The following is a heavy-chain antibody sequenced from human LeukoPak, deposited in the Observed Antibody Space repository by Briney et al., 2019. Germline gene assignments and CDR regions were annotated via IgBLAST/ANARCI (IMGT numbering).Heavy chain of an antibody. J-gene: IGHJ3*02. Sequence: PSETLSLTFTVSGGSIGTSYWTWIRQPPGRGLEWIGYIYYSGRTSYNSSLRSRVTISVDTSQNQFSLKLSSVTAADTALYYCARGYSYMNSAYYDAFGIWGQGTMVTVSS. V-gene: IGHV4-59*01. CDR1: GGSIGTSY. D-gene: IGHD3-22*01. CDR2: IYYSGRT. CDR3: ARGYSYMNSAYYDAFGI.